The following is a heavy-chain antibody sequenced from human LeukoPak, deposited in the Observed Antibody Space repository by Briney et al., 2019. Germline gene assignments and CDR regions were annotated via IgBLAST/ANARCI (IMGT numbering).Heavy chain of an antibody. V-gene: IGHV4-39*07. J-gene: IGHJ6*02. CDR2: IYYGGSS. CDR3: ARDAGHQLSRRNYYAMDV. CDR1: GGSISSSSYY. Sequence: KPSETLSPTCTVSGGSISSSSYYWGWIRQPPGKGLEWVGSIYYGGSSYYNPSLNSRVTISVDTSNNQFSLKVKSVTAADTAVYYCARDAGHQLSRRNYYAMDVWGQGTTVTVSS. D-gene: IGHD2-2*01.